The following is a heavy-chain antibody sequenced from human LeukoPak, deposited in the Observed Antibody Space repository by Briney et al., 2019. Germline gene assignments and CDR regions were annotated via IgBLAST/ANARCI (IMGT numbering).Heavy chain of an antibody. V-gene: IGHV3-53*01. Sequence: GRSLRLSCAASGFTVSSNYMSWVRQAPGKGLECVSLIYSGVNTYYADSVKGRFTISRDNSKNTVHLQMKSLRAEDTAVYYCARGGFDILSGSYDAFDVWGQGTMVTVSS. CDR3: ARGGFDILSGSYDAFDV. CDR2: IYSGVNT. D-gene: IGHD3-9*01. CDR1: GFTVSSNY. J-gene: IGHJ3*01.